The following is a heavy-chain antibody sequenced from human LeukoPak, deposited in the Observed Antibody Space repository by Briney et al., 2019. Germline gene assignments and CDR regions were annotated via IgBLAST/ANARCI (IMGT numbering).Heavy chain of an antibody. Sequence: GGSLRLSCAASGFTFSSYAMSWVRQAPGKGLEWVANIKQDGSEKYYVDSVKGRFTISRDNAKNSLYLQMNSLRAEDTAVYYCARRKFHSSSWYNWFDPWGQGTLVTVSS. CDR2: IKQDGSEK. J-gene: IGHJ5*02. V-gene: IGHV3-7*01. CDR3: ARRKFHSSSWYNWFDP. D-gene: IGHD6-13*01. CDR1: GFTFSSYA.